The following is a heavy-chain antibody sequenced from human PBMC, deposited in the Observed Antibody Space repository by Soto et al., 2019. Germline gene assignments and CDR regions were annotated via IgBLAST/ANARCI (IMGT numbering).Heavy chain of an antibody. CDR2: VSATAGTT. J-gene: IGHJ4*02. Sequence: PGGSLRLSCAASGFTFSNYAMSWVRQAPGKGLEWVTLVSATAGTTYYTDSVKGRFTISRDNSRNTVFLQMNSFRAVDTAVYYCAKDRLAGGFDYWGQGTLVTVSS. V-gene: IGHV3-23*01. CDR3: AKDRLAGGFDY. CDR1: GFTFSNYA. D-gene: IGHD3-16*01.